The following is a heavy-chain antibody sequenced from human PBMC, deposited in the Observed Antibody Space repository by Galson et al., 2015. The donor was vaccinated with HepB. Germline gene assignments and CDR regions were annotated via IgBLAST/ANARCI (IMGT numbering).Heavy chain of an antibody. V-gene: IGHV3-74*01. CDR1: GFTFSNDW. Sequence: SLRLSCATSGFTFSNDWMTWVRQVPGKGLEWVSRIKRDGTEINYADFVKGRSTISRDNGKNTLYLQMNNLRGEDTAVYYCVRGAPIYSHLLYWGQGTLVTVSS. D-gene: IGHD4-11*01. J-gene: IGHJ4*02. CDR3: VRGAPIYSHLLY. CDR2: IKRDGTEI.